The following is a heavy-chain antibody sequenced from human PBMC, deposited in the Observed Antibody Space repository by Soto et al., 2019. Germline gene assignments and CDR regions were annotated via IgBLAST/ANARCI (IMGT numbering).Heavy chain of an antibody. D-gene: IGHD3-3*01. CDR1: GGTFSSYA. Sequence: QVQLVQSGAEVQKPGSSVKVSCKASGGTFSSYAISWVRQAPGQGLEWMGGIIPIFGTANYAQKFQGRVTITADESTSAAYIELTSLRSEDTAVYYCERDFAARYFDYWGQGTLVTVSS. J-gene: IGHJ4*02. CDR2: IIPIFGTA. CDR3: ERDFAARYFDY. V-gene: IGHV1-69*01.